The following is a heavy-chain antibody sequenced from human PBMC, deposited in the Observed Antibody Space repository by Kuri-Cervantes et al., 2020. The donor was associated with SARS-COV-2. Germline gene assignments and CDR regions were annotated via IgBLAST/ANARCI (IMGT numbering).Heavy chain of an antibody. J-gene: IGHJ3*02. CDR2: VSQDGRDK. D-gene: IGHD5-24*01. CDR1: GFTFSSYG. V-gene: IGHV3-7*01. CDR3: ARDAVTAWLQDEDDAFVI. Sequence: GESLKISCAASGFTFSSYGVTWVRQAPGKGLDWVAKVSQDGRDKYYGDSVKGRFTISRDNSKNTLYVQMNSLRVEDTAVYYCARDAVTAWLQDEDDAFVIWGQGKMVTVSS.